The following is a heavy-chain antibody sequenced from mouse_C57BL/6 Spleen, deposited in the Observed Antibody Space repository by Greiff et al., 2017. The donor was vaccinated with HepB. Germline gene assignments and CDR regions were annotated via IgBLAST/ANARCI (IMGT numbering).Heavy chain of an antibody. Sequence: VQLVESGPGLVQPSQSLSITCTVSGFSLTSYGVHWVRQSPGKGLEWLGVIWRGGSTDYNAAFMSRLSITKDNSKSQVFFKMNSLQADDTAIYYCAKPYGYDDPAWFAYWGQGTLVTVSA. CDR3: AKPYGYDDPAWFAY. J-gene: IGHJ3*01. V-gene: IGHV2-5*01. D-gene: IGHD2-2*01. CDR1: GFSLTSYG. CDR2: IWRGGST.